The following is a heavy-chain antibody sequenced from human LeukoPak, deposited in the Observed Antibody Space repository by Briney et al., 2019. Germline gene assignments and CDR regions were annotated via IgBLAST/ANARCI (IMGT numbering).Heavy chain of an antibody. CDR3: ARKGGYSSVYYY. J-gene: IGHJ4*02. CDR2: IKEDGSEK. Sequence: PGGSLRLSCAASGFTFSDYWMTWVRQAPGKGVEWVANIKEDGSEKDYVDCVKGRFTISRDNAKISLYLQMHSLRVEDTAVYYCARKGGYSSVYYYWGQGTLVTVSS. CDR1: GFTFSDYW. D-gene: IGHD3-22*01. V-gene: IGHV3-7*01.